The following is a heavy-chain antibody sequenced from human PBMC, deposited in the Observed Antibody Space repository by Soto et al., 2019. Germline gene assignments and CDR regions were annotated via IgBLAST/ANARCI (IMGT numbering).Heavy chain of an antibody. J-gene: IGHJ6*02. CDR2: IDAEDGET. CDR1: GYTLTEFC. Sequence: QVQLVQSGAEVKKPGASVKVSCKASGYTLTEFCMHWVRQAPGQGLEWMGGIDAEDGETIYAQNFQGRVTMTEDTSTDTAYMELSGLRSEDAAVYYCATGYGDSSSWGSMEVWGQGTTV. D-gene: IGHD4-17*01. V-gene: IGHV1-24*01. CDR3: ATGYGDSSSWGSMEV.